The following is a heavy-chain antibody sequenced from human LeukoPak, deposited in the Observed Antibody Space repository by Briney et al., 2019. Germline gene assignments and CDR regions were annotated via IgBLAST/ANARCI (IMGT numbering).Heavy chain of an antibody. D-gene: IGHD6-13*01. CDR3: TTNAAALDY. Sequence: ASVKVSCKASGYTFTDHYIHWVRQAPGQGLEWMGWMNPSDNGVNYAQKFQGRVAMTRDTSISTAYVEVTRLTSDDTAVYYCTTNAAALDYWGQGTLVTVSS. CDR1: GYTFTDHY. J-gene: IGHJ4*02. V-gene: IGHV1-2*02. CDR2: MNPSDNGV.